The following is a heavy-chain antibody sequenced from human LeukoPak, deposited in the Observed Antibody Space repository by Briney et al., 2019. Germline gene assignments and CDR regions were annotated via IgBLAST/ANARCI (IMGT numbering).Heavy chain of an antibody. CDR3: ARDLHGHQLVWNY. CDR2: ISAYNGNT. CDR1: GYTFTSYG. V-gene: IGHV1-18*01. D-gene: IGHD2-2*01. Sequence: GASVKVSCKASGYTFTSYGISWVRQAPGQGLEWMGWISAYNGNTNYAQKLQGRVTMTTDTSTGTAYMELRSPRSDDTAVYYCARDLHGHQLVWNYWGQGTLVTVSS. J-gene: IGHJ4*02.